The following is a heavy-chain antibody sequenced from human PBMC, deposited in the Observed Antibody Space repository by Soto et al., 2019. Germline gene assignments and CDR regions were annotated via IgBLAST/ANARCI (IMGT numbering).Heavy chain of an antibody. D-gene: IGHD3-9*01. V-gene: IGHV4-30-4*01. CDR1: GVSVSTGDYY. CDR3: VREGPSRLATGYHDS. Sequence: QVQLQESGPGLVKPSQTLPLTCTVSGVSVSTGDYYWSWIRQPPGKGLEWIGHIYKDGSTFYNPSLKSRVSRSLDTSSNRFSLKVRSETAADTALYYCVREGPSRLATGYHDSWGQGILGTVSS. J-gene: IGHJ4*02. CDR2: IYKDGST.